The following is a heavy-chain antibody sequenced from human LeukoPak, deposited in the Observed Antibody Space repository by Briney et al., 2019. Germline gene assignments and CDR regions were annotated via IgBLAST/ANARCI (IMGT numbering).Heavy chain of an antibody. CDR3: ARGLGAAASGH. CDR1: GGSISSSSYY. J-gene: IGHJ4*02. CDR2: IYYSGNT. D-gene: IGHD6-13*01. V-gene: IGHV4-39*01. Sequence: SETLSLTCAVSGGSISSSSYYWGWIRQPPGKGLEWIGSIYYSGNTYYNPSLKSRVTISVDTSKNQFALKLSSVTAADTAVYHCARGLGAAASGHWGQGTLVTVSS.